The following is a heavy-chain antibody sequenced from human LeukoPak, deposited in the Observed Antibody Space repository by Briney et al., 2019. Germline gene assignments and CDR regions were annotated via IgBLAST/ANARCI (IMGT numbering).Heavy chain of an antibody. CDR3: ARPQRWPQPFDY. D-gene: IGHD5-24*01. J-gene: IGHJ4*02. CDR1: GYTFTSYY. CDR2: INPSGGST. V-gene: IGHV1-46*01. Sequence: GASVKVSCKASGYTFTSYYMHWVRQAPGQGLEWIGIINPSGGSTSYAQKFQGRVTMPRDTSTSTVYMELSSLSSEDTAVYYCARPQRWPQPFDYWGQGTLVTVSS.